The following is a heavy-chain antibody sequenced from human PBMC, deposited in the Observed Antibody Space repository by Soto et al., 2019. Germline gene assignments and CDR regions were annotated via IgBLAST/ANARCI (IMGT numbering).Heavy chain of an antibody. D-gene: IGHD2-2*01. Sequence: QLQVQESGPGQVKPSQTLSLTCTVSGGSITSHHYNWGWIRQPPGKGLEWIGSIYSGGNTYYNPSLRSRLTIFVDTAKNLISLKLNSVTAADSAIYYCGSGPSTTWIDNWGLGTQVSVSS. CDR1: GGSITSHHYN. V-gene: IGHV4-39*01. J-gene: IGHJ4*02. CDR3: GSGPSTTWIDN. CDR2: IYSGGNT.